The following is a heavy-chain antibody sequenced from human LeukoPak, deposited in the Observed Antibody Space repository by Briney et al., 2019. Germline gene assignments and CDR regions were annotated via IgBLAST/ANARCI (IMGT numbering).Heavy chain of an antibody. D-gene: IGHD2-2*02. V-gene: IGHV4-39*01. CDR1: GGPISSSSYY. CDR2: IYYSGST. Sequence: SETLSLTCTVSGGPISSSSYYWGWIRQPPGKGLEWIGSIYYSGSTYYNPSLKSRVTISVDTSKNQFSLKLSSVTAADTAVYYCARHTARGGIVVVPAAIDYWGQGTLVTVSS. CDR3: ARHTARGGIVVVPAAIDY. J-gene: IGHJ4*02.